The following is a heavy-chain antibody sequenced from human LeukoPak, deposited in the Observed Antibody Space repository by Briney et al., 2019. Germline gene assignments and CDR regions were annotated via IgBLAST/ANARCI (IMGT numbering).Heavy chain of an antibody. D-gene: IGHD3-9*01. Sequence: ASVKVSCKASGYTFTSYYMHWVRQAPGQELQWMGIINPSGGTTTHAQKFQGRVTMTRDTSTSTVYMELTSLRSEDTAVYYCARDLGVTGSDYWGQGTLVTVSS. CDR3: ARDLGVTGSDY. V-gene: IGHV1-46*01. CDR1: GYTFTSYY. J-gene: IGHJ4*02. CDR2: INPSGGTT.